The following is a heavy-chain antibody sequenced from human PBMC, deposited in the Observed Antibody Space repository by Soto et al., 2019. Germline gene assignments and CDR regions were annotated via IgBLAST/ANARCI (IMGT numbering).Heavy chain of an antibody. CDR1: GFTFSSYA. CDR3: GMLPHSSGWDY. Sequence: GGSLRLSCAASGFTFSSYAMHWVRQAPGKGLEWVAVISYDGSNKYYADSVKGRFTISRDNSKNTLYLQMNSLRAEDTAAYYCGMLPHSSGWDYWGQGTLVTVSS. J-gene: IGHJ4*02. CDR2: ISYDGSNK. D-gene: IGHD6-19*01. V-gene: IGHV3-30-3*01.